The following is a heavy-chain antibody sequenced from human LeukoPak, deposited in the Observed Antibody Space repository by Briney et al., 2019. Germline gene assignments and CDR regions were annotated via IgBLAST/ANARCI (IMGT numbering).Heavy chain of an antibody. CDR2: ISSSSSYI. V-gene: IGHV3-21*01. CDR1: GFTFSSNS. CDR3: ARDSGGEYYDILTGYRRDYFDY. Sequence: GGSLRLSCAASGFTFSSNSMNWVRQAPGKGLEWVSSISSSSSYIYYADSVEGRFTISRDNAKNSLYLQMNSPRAEDTAVYYCARDSGGEYYDILTGYRRDYFDYWGQGTLVTVSS. J-gene: IGHJ4*02. D-gene: IGHD3-9*01.